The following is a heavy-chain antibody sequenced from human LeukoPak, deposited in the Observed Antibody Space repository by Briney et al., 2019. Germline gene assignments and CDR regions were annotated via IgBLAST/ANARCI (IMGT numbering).Heavy chain of an antibody. Sequence: GGSLRLSCAASGFTFSDYCMSWIRQAPGKGLEWVSYISSSGSTIYYADSVKGRFTISRDNAKNSLYLQMNSLRAEDTVVYYCARDLSEDILVVPAASFDYWGQEPLLTFSS. CDR3: ARDLSEDILVVPAASFDY. D-gene: IGHD2-2*01. CDR1: GFTFSDYC. J-gene: IGHJ4*02. V-gene: IGHV3-11*01. CDR2: ISSSGSTI.